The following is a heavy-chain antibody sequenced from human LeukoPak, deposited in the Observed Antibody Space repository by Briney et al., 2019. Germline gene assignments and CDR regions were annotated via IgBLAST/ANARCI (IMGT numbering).Heavy chain of an antibody. V-gene: IGHV3-7*01. J-gene: IGHJ6*03. D-gene: IGHD6-13*01. CDR1: GFTFSSYW. CDR3: ARDSKGIAAAGTHYYYYYYMDV. Sequence: RPGGSLRLSCAASGFTFSSYWMSWVRQAPGKGLEWVANIKQDGSGKYYVDSVKGRFTISRDNAKNSLYLQMNSLRAEDTAVYYCARDSKGIAAAGTHYYYYYYMDVWGKGTTVTVSS. CDR2: IKQDGSGK.